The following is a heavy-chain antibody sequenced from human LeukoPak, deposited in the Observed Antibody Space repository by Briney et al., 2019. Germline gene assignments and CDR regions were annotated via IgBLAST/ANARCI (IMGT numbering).Heavy chain of an antibody. CDR1: GFTFGDYA. D-gene: IGHD6-13*01. CDR2: ISWNSGSI. V-gene: IGHV3-9*01. J-gene: IGHJ4*02. Sequence: GRSLRLSCAASGFTFGDYAMHWVRQAPGKGLEWVSGISWNSGSIGYADSVKGRFTISRDNAKNSLYLQMNSLRAEDTALYYCAKDMRYSSSWLFDYWGQGTLVTVSS. CDR3: AKDMRYSSSWLFDY.